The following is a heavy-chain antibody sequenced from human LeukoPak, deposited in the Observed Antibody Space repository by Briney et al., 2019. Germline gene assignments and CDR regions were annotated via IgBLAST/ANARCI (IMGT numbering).Heavy chain of an antibody. Sequence: PSETLSLTCTVPGGSISSYYWSWIRQPPGKGLEWIGYIYYSGSTNYNPSLKSRVTISVDTSKNQFSLKLSPVTAADTAVYYCARESQGNAFDIWGQGTMVTVSS. CDR2: IYYSGST. J-gene: IGHJ3*02. V-gene: IGHV4-59*01. CDR3: ARESQGNAFDI. CDR1: GGSISSYY. D-gene: IGHD6-13*01.